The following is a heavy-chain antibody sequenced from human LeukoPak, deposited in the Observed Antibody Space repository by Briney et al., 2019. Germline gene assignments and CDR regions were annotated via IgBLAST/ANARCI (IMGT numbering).Heavy chain of an antibody. Sequence: PSETLSLTCTVSGGSISSYYWSWIRQPPGKGLEWIGYIHYSGSTNYNPSLKSRVTISVDTSKNQFSLKLSSVTAADTAVYYCARTAEGYCRGRSCYSYYYYMDVWGKGTTVTVSS. V-gene: IGHV4-59*01. CDR2: IHYSGST. CDR1: GGSISSYY. CDR3: ARTAEGYCRGRSCYSYYYYMDV. J-gene: IGHJ6*03. D-gene: IGHD2-15*01.